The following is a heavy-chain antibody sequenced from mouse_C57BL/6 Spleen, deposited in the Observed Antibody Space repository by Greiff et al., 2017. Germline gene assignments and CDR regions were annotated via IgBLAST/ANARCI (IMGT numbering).Heavy chain of an antibody. CDR2: IDPSDSYT. CDR1: GYTFTSYW. J-gene: IGHJ4*01. V-gene: IGHV1-59*01. CDR3: ARGGDYDAMDY. Sequence: VQLQQSGAELVRPGTSVKLSCKASGYTFTSYWMHWVKQRPGQGLEWIGVIDPSDSYTNYNQKFKGKATLTVDTSSSTAYMQLSSLTSEDSAVYYCARGGDYDAMDYWGQGTSVTVSS.